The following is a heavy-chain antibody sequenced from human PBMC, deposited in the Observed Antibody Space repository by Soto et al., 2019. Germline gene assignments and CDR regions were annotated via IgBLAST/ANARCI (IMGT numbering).Heavy chain of an antibody. CDR1: GFTFSSYS. J-gene: IGHJ4*02. V-gene: IGHV3-48*01. D-gene: IGHD3-3*01. CDR3: ARADFWSGYYTGTVGY. CDR2: ISSSSSTI. Sequence: GGSLRLSCAASGFTFSSYSMNWVRQAPGKGLEWVSYISSSSSTIYYADSLKGRFTISRDNAKNSLYLQMNSLRAEDTAVYYCARADFWSGYYTGTVGYWGQGTLVTVSS.